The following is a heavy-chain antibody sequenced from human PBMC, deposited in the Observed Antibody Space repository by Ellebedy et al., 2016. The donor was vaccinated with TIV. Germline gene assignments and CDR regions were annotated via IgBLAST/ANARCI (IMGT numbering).Heavy chain of an antibody. CDR1: GGTFSSYA. Sequence: SVKVSXKASGGTFSSYAISWVRQAPGQGLEWMGGIIPIFGTANYAQKFQGRVTITADESTSTAYMELSSLRSEDTAVYYCASSRADTAMVNYFDYWGQGTLVTVSS. D-gene: IGHD5-18*01. CDR2: IIPIFGTA. CDR3: ASSRADTAMVNYFDY. J-gene: IGHJ4*02. V-gene: IGHV1-69*13.